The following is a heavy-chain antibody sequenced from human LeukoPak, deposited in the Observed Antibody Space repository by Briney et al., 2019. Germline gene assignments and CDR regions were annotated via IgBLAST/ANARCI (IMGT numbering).Heavy chain of an antibody. CDR3: ARDLAYSRLDY. CDR2: INPDGNKE. V-gene: IGHV3-7*01. Sequence: GGSLRLSCAVSGLTFSSSWMDWVRQAPGKGLEWVASINPDGNKEYSADSVKGRFTISRDNAENSLYLQMNSLRVEDTAFYYCARDLAYSRLDYWGQGVLVTVSS. CDR1: GLTFSSSW. D-gene: IGHD5-18*01. J-gene: IGHJ4*02.